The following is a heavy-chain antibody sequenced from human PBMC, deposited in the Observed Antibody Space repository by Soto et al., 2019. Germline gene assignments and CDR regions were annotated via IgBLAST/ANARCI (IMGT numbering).Heavy chain of an antibody. J-gene: IGHJ6*02. CDR2: ISWNNNDI. Sequence: PGGSLRRSCAASGFTFDDYAMHWVRQAPGKGLEWVSGISWNNNDIGYADSVKGRFTISRDNAKNSLYLQMNSLRPDDTALYYCAKDFWSGRHIYGLDVWGQGTTVTVSS. V-gene: IGHV3-9*01. CDR3: AKDFWSGRHIYGLDV. D-gene: IGHD3-3*01. CDR1: GFTFDDYA.